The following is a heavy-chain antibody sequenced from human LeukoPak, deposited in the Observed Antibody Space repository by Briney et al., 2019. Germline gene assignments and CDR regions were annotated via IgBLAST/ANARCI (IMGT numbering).Heavy chain of an antibody. CDR2: ISSSGSTI. V-gene: IGHV3-48*04. J-gene: IGHJ4*02. Sequence: GGSLRLSCAASGFTFSSYWMHWVRQAPGEGVEWVSYISSSGSTISYADSVKGRFTISRDNAKNSVYLQMNSLRAEDTAVYYCARDYGGSSPFDYWGQGTLLTVSS. CDR3: ARDYGGSSPFDY. CDR1: GFTFSSYW. D-gene: IGHD4-23*01.